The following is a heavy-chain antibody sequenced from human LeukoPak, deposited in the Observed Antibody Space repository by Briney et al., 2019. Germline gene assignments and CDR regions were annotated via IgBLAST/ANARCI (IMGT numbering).Heavy chain of an antibody. D-gene: IGHD1-1*01. CDR1: GGSISSHY. V-gene: IGHV4-59*11. J-gene: IGHJ4*02. CDR2: IDYSGST. CDR3: ARGGVQGLDY. Sequence: PSETLSLTCTASGGSISSHYWSWIRQPPGKGLEWIGYIDYSGSTNYNPSLKSRVTISVDTSKNQFSLKLSSVTAADTAVYYCARGGVQGLDYWGQGTLVTVSS.